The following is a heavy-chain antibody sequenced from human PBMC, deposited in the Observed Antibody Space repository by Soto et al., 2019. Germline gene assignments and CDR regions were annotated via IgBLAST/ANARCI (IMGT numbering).Heavy chain of an antibody. J-gene: IGHJ6*02. CDR1: GFTFSSYG. V-gene: IGHV3-30*18. CDR2: ISYDGSNK. Sequence: GGSLRLSCAASGFTFSSYGMHWVRQAPGKGLEWVAVISYDGSNKYYADSVKGRFTISRDNSKNTLYLQMNSLRAEDTAVYYCAKDRNYCDSSGYYRPDYYYYGMDVWGQGTTVTVSS. CDR3: AKDRNYCDSSGYYRPDYYYYGMDV. D-gene: IGHD3-22*01.